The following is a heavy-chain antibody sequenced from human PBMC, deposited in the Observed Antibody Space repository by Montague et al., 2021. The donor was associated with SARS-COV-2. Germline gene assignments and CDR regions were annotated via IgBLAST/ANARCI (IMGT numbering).Heavy chain of an antibody. CDR1: GGSISSYY. D-gene: IGHD5-24*01. V-gene: IGHV4-59*13. Sequence: SETLSLTCTVSGGSISSYYRSWIRQPPGKGLEWIGYIYYSGSTNYNPSLKSPVTISVDTSKNQFSLKLSSVIAADTAVYYCARGDVEMATIKSGGPFYHFDYWGQGTLVTVSS. J-gene: IGHJ4*02. CDR3: ARGDVEMATIKSGGPFYHFDY. CDR2: IYYSGST.